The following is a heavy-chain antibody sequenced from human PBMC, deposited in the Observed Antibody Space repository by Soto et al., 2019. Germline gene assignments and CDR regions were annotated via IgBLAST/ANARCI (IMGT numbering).Heavy chain of an antibody. V-gene: IGHV3-21*01. CDR1: GFTFSSHS. CDR2: LTRTSSFI. CDR3: ARERTNSLLLDY. Sequence: EVQLVESGGGLVQPGGSLRLSCAASGFTFSSHSMNWVRQAPGKGLEWVSSLTRTSSFIYYADSVKGRFTISRDNARNSLYLQMNSLRAEDTAVYFSARERTNSLLLDYWGQGVLVTVSS. J-gene: IGHJ4*02. D-gene: IGHD2-2*01.